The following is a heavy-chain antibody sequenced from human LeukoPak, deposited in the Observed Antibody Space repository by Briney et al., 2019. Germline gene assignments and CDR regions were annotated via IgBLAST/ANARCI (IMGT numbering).Heavy chain of an antibody. J-gene: IGHJ3*02. D-gene: IGHD3-3*01. V-gene: IGHV4-34*01. CDR1: GGSFSGYY. CDR3: ARHTIFGVLINDAFDI. CDR2: INHSGST. Sequence: SETLYLTCAVYGGSFSGYYWSWICQPPGKGLEWVGEINHSGSTNYNPSLKSRVTISVDTSKKQFSLKLSSVTAADTAVYYCARHTIFGVLINDAFDIWGQGTMVTVSS.